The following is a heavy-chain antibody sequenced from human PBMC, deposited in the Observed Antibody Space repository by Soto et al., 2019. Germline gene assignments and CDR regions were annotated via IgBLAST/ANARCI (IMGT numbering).Heavy chain of an antibody. Sequence: SETLSLTCTVSGGSISSGDYYWSWIRQPPGKGLEWIGYIYSSGSTYYNPSLKSRVTISVDTSKNQVSLKLSSVTAADTATYYCPRDSRQQQQPFDLYYYYGMDVWGQGTTVTVSS. CDR2: IYSSGST. CDR3: PRDSRQQQQPFDLYYYYGMDV. J-gene: IGHJ6*02. CDR1: GGSISSGDYY. V-gene: IGHV4-30-4*01. D-gene: IGHD6-13*01.